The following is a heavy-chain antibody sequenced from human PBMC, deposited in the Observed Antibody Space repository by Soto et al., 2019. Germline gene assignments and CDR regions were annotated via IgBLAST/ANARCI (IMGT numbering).Heavy chain of an antibody. CDR1: GFTFSSYA. CDR3: ARGAVARYYYYYGMDV. V-gene: IGHV3-30-3*01. J-gene: IGHJ6*02. Sequence: GGSLRLSCAASGFTFSSYAMHWVRQAPGKGLEWVAVISYDGSNKYYADSVKGRFTISRDNSKNTLYLQMNSLRAEDTAVYYCARGAVARYYYYYGMDVWAQGTTVTVSS. D-gene: IGHD6-19*01. CDR2: ISYDGSNK.